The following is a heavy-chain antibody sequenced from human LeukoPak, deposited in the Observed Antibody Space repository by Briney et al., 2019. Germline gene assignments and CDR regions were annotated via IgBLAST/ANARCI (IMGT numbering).Heavy chain of an antibody. Sequence: PGGSLRLSCAASGFTFSSYGMHWVRQAPGKGLEWVAFIRYDGSNKYYADSVKGRFTISRDNSKNTLYLQMNSLRAEDTAVYYCAKLSAGLVDVWSGYYSPWPSFDYWGQGTLVTVSS. V-gene: IGHV3-30*02. D-gene: IGHD3-3*01. CDR1: GFTFSSYG. J-gene: IGHJ4*02. CDR3: AKLSAGLVDVWSGYYSPWPSFDY. CDR2: IRYDGSNK.